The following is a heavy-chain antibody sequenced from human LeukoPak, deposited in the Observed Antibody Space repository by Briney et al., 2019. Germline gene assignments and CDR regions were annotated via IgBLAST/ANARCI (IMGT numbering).Heavy chain of an antibody. CDR1: DYSISSAYY. V-gene: IGHV4-38-2*02. J-gene: IGHJ4*02. CDR2: IYHSGST. Sequence: SETLSLTCALSDYSISSAYYWGRIRQPPGKGLEWIGSIYHSGSTDYNPSLKSRVTISVDTSKNQFSLKLRSVTAADTAVYYCARDQAYCGGDCYFDFWGQGTLVTVSP. CDR3: ARDQAYCGGDCYFDF. D-gene: IGHD2-21*02.